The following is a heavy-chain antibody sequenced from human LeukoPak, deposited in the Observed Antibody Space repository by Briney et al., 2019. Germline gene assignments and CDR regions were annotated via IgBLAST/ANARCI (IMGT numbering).Heavy chain of an antibody. CDR2: IYSSGIT. CDR1: GDSISSSY. J-gene: IGHJ4*02. Sequence: SETLSLTCTVYGDSISSSYWSWIRQPAGKGLEWIRRIYSSGITNYNPSLNSRVTMSLDTSKNQFSLKLNSVTAADTALYYCARLNNRVLFDSWGQGTLVTVSS. D-gene: IGHD1-14*01. CDR3: ARLNNRVLFDS. V-gene: IGHV4-4*07.